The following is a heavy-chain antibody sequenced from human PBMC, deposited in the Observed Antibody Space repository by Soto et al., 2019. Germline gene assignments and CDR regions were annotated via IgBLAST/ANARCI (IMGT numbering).Heavy chain of an antibody. CDR2: ISPYNGNT. J-gene: IGHJ4*02. D-gene: IGHD3-16*02. V-gene: IGHV1-18*04. CDR1: GYTFTSYV. Sequence: QVQLVQSGVEVQKPGASVKVSCKASGYTFTSYVINWLRQAPGQGLEWMGWISPYNGNTNYGQKLQGRVTMTTDTXXXXXXXXXXXLXSDDTAVYYCAREGGVWGSFRYFDYWGQGTLVTVSS. CDR3: AREGGVWGSFRYFDY.